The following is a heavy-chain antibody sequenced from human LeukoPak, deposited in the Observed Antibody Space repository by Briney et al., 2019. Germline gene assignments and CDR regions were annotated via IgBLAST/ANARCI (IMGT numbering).Heavy chain of an antibody. V-gene: IGHV3-43*01. J-gene: IGHJ5*02. D-gene: IGHD6-13*01. CDR2: ISWDGGST. CDR1: GFTFDDYT. CDR3: AKGLLDSSSWYSDVGTPWFDP. Sequence: GGSLRLSCAASGFTFDDYTMHWVRQAPGKGLEWVSLISWDGGSTYYADSVKGRFTISRDNSKNSLYLQMNSLRTEDTALYYCAKGLLDSSSWYSDVGTPWFDPWGQGTLVTVSS.